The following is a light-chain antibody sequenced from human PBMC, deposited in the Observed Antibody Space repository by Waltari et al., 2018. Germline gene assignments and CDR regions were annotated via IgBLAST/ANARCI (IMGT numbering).Light chain of an antibody. Sequence: SYVLTQPPSVSVAPGQTATITCGGDNIGTYSVHWYHQKPGQAPVLVVYDDHDRPSGIPERFSGSNSGNTATLTISRVEAADEADYYCQVWDNRRDHRWVFGGGTKLTVL. CDR1: NIGTYS. CDR2: DDH. CDR3: QVWDNRRDHRWV. J-gene: IGLJ3*02. V-gene: IGLV3-21*02.